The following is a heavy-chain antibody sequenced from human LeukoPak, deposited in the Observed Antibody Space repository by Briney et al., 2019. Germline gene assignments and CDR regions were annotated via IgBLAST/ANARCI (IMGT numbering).Heavy chain of an antibody. CDR1: GFTFSSYA. CDR2: ISGSGGST. Sequence: SGGSLRLSCAASGFTFSSYAMSWVRQAPGKGLEWVSAISGSGGSTYYADSVKGRFTISRDNSKNTLYLQINSLRAEDTAVYYCAKDSGGTYFYYYYYMDVWGKGTTVTVSS. CDR3: AKDSGGTYFYYYYYMDV. V-gene: IGHV3-23*01. J-gene: IGHJ6*03. D-gene: IGHD1-26*01.